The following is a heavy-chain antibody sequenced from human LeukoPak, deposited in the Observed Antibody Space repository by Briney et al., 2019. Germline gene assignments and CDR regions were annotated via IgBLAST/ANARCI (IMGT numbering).Heavy chain of an antibody. Sequence: GGTLRLSCAASGFTFSSYGMSWVRQAPGKGLEWVSAISGSGGSTYYADSVKGRFTISRDNSKNTLYLQMNTLRAEDTAVYYCATGVYYFDYWGQGTLVTVSS. CDR2: ISGSGGST. CDR3: ATGVYYFDY. J-gene: IGHJ4*02. V-gene: IGHV3-23*01. D-gene: IGHD2-8*01. CDR1: GFTFSSYG.